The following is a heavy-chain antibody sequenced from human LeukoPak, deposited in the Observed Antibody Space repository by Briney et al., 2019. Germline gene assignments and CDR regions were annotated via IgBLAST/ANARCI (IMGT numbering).Heavy chain of an antibody. V-gene: IGHV3-11*01. CDR3: AREPPGDLVVVTGDAFDI. J-gene: IGHJ3*02. D-gene: IGHD3-22*01. CDR1: GFTFSDYY. CDR2: ISSSGSTI. Sequence: GGSLRLSCAASGFTFSDYYMSWIRQAPGKGLEWVSYISSSGSTIYYADSVKGRFTISRDNAKNSLYLQMNSLRAEDTAVYYCAREPPGDLVVVTGDAFDIWGQGTMVTVSS.